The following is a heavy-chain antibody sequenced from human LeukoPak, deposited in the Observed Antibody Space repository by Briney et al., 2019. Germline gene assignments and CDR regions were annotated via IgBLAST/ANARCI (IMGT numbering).Heavy chain of an antibody. D-gene: IGHD6-6*01. J-gene: IGHJ4*02. CDR3: AKKLGSSPGDFFDH. V-gene: IGHV3-23*01. Sequence: GGSLRLSCAASGFIFTSYAMSWVRQAPGKGLQWVSDINDNGGTTFYTDSVKGRFTISRDKSKNTLYLQMNSLRADDTAVYFCAKKLGSSPGDFFDHWGQGTLDTVFS. CDR2: INDNGGTT. CDR1: GFIFTSYA.